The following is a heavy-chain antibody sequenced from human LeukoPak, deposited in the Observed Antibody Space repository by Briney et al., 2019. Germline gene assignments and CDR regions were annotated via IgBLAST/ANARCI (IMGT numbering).Heavy chain of an antibody. CDR3: ARNSRVASTSGLNY. J-gene: IGHJ4*02. V-gene: IGHV1-69*01. D-gene: IGHD5-12*01. CDR1: GGTFSSYP. Sequence: SVKVSCKVSGGTFSSYPISWVRQAPGQGLEWMGEITPIFGEAQNAEKFQGRVTITADEPTSTVYMELTSLRLDDTAMYYCARNSRVASTSGLNYWGQGTLVTISS. CDR2: ITPIFGEA.